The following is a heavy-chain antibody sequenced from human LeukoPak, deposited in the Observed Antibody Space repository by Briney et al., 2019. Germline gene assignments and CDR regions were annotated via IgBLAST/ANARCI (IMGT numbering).Heavy chain of an antibody. D-gene: IGHD3-16*01. CDR1: GFTFSSYA. Sequence: KTGGSLRLSCAASGFTFSSYALSWVRQAPGKGLEWVSTISSSSTYIYYADSVKGRITISRDNAKNSLSLQMNSLRAEDTAVYYCARELSTGGASDYWGQGTLVTVSS. CDR2: ISSSSTYI. V-gene: IGHV3-21*01. CDR3: ARELSTGGASDY. J-gene: IGHJ4*02.